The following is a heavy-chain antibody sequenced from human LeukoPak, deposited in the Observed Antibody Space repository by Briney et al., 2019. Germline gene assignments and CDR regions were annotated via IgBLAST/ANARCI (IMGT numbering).Heavy chain of an antibody. CDR3: ARGQFLWFGGEDWFDP. V-gene: IGHV4-39*07. D-gene: IGHD3-10*01. CDR1: GGSISSSSYY. Sequence: ASETLSLTCTVSGGSISSSSYYWGWIRQPPGKGLEWIGSIYYSGSTYYNPSLKSRVTISVGKSKNQFSLKLSSVTAADTAVYYCARGQFLWFGGEDWFDPWGQGTLVTVSS. J-gene: IGHJ5*02. CDR2: IYYSGST.